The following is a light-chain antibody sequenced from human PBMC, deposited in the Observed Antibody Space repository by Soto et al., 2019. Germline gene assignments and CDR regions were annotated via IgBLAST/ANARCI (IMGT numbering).Light chain of an antibody. V-gene: IGLV2-14*04. Sequence: NSSDVGGYNSVSWYQQHPGKAPKLILYDVTDRPSGVSYRFSGSKSGNTASLTISGLQAADEADYFCSSFTSSMSNVFGSGTKVTVL. CDR2: DVT. CDR3: SSFTSSMSNV. CDR1: SSDVGGYNS. J-gene: IGLJ1*01.